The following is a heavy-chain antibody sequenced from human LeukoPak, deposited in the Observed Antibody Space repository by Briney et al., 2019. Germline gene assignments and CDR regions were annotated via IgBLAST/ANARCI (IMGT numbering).Heavy chain of an antibody. V-gene: IGHV3-7*01. Sequence: GGSLRLSCAASVFIINDYWMSWVRQAPGKGREWVANKKKDGSDAYYVESVKGRFTISRDNAENSLFLQMNSLRVEDTAVYYCARDVPHYDFWSGYSSNYFDPWGQGILVTVSS. CDR1: VFIINDYW. CDR3: ARDVPHYDFWSGYSSNYFDP. D-gene: IGHD3-3*01. CDR2: KKKDGSDA. J-gene: IGHJ5*02.